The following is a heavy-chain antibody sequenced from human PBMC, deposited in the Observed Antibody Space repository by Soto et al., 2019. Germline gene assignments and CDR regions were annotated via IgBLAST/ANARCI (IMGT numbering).Heavy chain of an antibody. CDR3: ARVWDIVVVVAAPPDY. CDR1: GFTFSSYS. Sequence: GGSLRLSCAASGFTFSSYSMNWVRQAPGKGLEWVSSISSSSSYIYYADSVKGRFTISRDNAKNSLYLQMNSLRAEDTAVYYCARVWDIVVVVAAPPDYWGQEPWSPSPQ. CDR2: ISSSSSYI. J-gene: IGHJ4*01. V-gene: IGHV3-21*01. D-gene: IGHD2-15*01.